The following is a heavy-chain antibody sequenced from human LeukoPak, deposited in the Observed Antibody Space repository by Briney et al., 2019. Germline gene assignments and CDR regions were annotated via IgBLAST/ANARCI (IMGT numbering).Heavy chain of an antibody. Sequence: SETLSLTCVVYGGSFSGYYWSWIRQPPGKGLEWIGEINHSGSTNYNPSLKSRVTISVDTSKNQFSLKLSSVTAADTAVYYCASYDYDFSLWGQGTLVTVSS. CDR2: INHSGST. CDR3: ASYDYDFSL. V-gene: IGHV4-34*01. J-gene: IGHJ4*02. CDR1: GGSFSGYY. D-gene: IGHD3-3*01.